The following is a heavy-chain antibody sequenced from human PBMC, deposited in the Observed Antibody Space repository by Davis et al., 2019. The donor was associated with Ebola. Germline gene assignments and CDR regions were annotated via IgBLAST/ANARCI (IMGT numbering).Heavy chain of an antibody. D-gene: IGHD3-22*01. CDR2: VSHSGST. J-gene: IGHJ4*02. Sequence: MPSETLSLTCTVSGGSISSYYWSWIRQPPGKGLEWVGSVSHSGSTYYNPSLKSRVTISVDTSKNQFSLKLSSVTAADTAVYYCASLLGGNYYDSSGYYKRTYYFDYWGQGTLVTVSS. V-gene: IGHV4-59*05. CDR1: GGSISSYY. CDR3: ASLLGGNYYDSSGYYKRTYYFDY.